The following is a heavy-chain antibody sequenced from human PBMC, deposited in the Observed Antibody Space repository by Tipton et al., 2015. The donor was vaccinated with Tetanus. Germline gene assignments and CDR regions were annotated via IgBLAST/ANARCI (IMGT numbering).Heavy chain of an antibody. D-gene: IGHD3-9*01. V-gene: IGHV3-21*01. Sequence: SLRLSCAASGFTLSSYSMNWVRQAPGKRLEWVSSISTSSSYIYYADSVKGRFTISRDNAKNSLYLQMNSLRAEDTAVYYCAGPLDRGYCYYGMDVWGQGTTVAVSS. CDR2: ISTSSSYI. CDR1: GFTLSSYS. J-gene: IGHJ6*02. CDR3: AGPLDRGYCYYGMDV.